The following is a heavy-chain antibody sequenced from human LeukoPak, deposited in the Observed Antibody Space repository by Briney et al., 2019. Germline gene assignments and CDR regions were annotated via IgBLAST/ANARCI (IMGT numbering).Heavy chain of an antibody. J-gene: IGHJ5*02. D-gene: IGHD2-2*01. CDR2: IYHSGST. CDR3: ATGGYCSSTSCFRFDP. V-gene: IGHV4-38-2*02. Sequence: SETLSLTCTVSGYSISSGYYWGWIRQPPGKGLEWIGSIYHSGSTNYNPSLKSRVTISVDTSKNQFSLKLSSVTAADTAVYYCATGGYCSSTSCFRFDPWGQGTLVTVSS. CDR1: GYSISSGYY.